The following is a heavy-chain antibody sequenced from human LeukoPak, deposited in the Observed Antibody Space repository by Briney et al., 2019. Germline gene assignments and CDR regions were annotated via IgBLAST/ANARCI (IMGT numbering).Heavy chain of an antibody. Sequence: GGSLRLSCAASGFSFTNAWMNWVRQAPGKGLEWVGRIKNKSEGEITDYAAPVKGTFTISRDDSKNTLYLQMNSLKTEDTAVYYCTSSIRGNGGFDYWGRGTLVTVSS. V-gene: IGHV3-15*01. CDR1: GFSFTNAW. CDR2: IKNKSEGEIT. J-gene: IGHJ4*02. CDR3: TSSIRGNGGFDY. D-gene: IGHD4-23*01.